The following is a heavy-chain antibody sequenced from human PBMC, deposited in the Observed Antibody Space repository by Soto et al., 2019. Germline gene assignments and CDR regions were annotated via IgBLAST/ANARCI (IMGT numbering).Heavy chain of an antibody. V-gene: IGHV4-59*08. CDR1: GGSISSYY. Sequence: SETLSLTCTVSGGSISSYYWSWIRQPPGKGLEWIGYIYYSGSTNYNPSLKSRVTISVDTSKNHFSLKLSSVTAADTAVYYFARHGGESYYDFWSGYYSLENWFAPWGQGTLVTVSS. D-gene: IGHD3-3*01. CDR3: ARHGGESYYDFWSGYYSLENWFAP. CDR2: IYYSGST. J-gene: IGHJ5*02.